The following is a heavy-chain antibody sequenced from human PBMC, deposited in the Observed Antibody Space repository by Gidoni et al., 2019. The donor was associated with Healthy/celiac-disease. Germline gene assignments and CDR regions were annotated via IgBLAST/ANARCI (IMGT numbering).Heavy chain of an antibody. CDR2: INSDGSST. V-gene: IGHV3-74*01. CDR1: GFTFSSYW. CDR3: AREDGITFGGVAYYYGMDV. D-gene: IGHD3-16*01. J-gene: IGHJ6*02. Sequence: EVQLVESGGGLVQPGGSLRLSCAASGFTFSSYWMHWVRQAPGKGLVWVSRINSDGSSTSYADSVKGRFTISRDNAKNTLYLQMNSLRAEDTAVYYCAREDGITFGGVAYYYGMDVWGQGTTVTVSS.